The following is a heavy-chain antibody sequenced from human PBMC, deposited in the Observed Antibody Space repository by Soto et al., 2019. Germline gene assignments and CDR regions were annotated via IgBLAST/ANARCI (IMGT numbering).Heavy chain of an antibody. D-gene: IGHD3-16*01. CDR2: MYYSGST. CDR1: GGSISGHY. CDR3: ARGPYYDLIWNYYYMDV. Sequence: QVQLQESGPGLVKPSETLSLSCSVSGGSISGHYWSWVRQTPGKGLEWIGYMYYSGSTNYNPSLKSRVTISVDTSKNHFSLRLTSVTAADTAVYYCARGPYYDLIWNYYYMDVWGKETTVTVSS. J-gene: IGHJ6*03. V-gene: IGHV4-59*08.